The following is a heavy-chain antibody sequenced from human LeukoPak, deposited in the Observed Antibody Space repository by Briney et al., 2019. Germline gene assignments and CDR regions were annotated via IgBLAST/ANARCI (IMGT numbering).Heavy chain of an antibody. CDR1: GFTFDDFA. CDR3: AKIAGSGANFDY. CDR2: ISWNAGTL. J-gene: IGHJ4*02. V-gene: IGHV3-9*01. Sequence: GRSLRLSCAASGFTFDDFAMHWVRQVPGKGLEWVSGISWNAGTLDYADSVKGRFTISRDNANNSLYLQMNSLRAEDTALYYCAKIAGSGANFDYWGQGILVTVSS. D-gene: IGHD3-10*01.